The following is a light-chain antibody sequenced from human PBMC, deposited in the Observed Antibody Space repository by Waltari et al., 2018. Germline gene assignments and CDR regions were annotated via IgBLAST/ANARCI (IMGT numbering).Light chain of an antibody. CDR2: GAS. V-gene: IGKV3-15*01. J-gene: IGKJ4*01. CDR3: QHYTEQPLT. CDR1: QSVSRN. Sequence: EIVMTQSPATLSVSPGEGATLSCRASQSVSRNLAWYQQKPGQAPRPLIFGASARATGIPARFSGSGSGSEFTLTISSLQSEDVAVYFCQHYTEQPLTFGGGTK.